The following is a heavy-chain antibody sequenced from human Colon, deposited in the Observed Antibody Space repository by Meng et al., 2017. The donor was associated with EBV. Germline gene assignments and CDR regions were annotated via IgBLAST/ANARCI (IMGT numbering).Heavy chain of an antibody. CDR1: GASISSNNW. CDR2: IYHGGNT. D-gene: IGHD5-24*01. J-gene: IGHJ4*02. Sequence: QVQLAEAGPGLVEPSGTLSLTCAVSGASISSNNWWSWVRQSPGKGLEWIGEIYHGGNTNYNPSLKSRVTISVDRSNDQFSLSLSSVTAADTAVYYCARGNAYNAPSFDYWGQGTLVTVSS. CDR3: ARGNAYNAPSFDY. V-gene: IGHV4-4*02.